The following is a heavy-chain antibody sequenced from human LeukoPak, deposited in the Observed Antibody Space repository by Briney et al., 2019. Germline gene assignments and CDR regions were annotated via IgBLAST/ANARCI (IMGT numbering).Heavy chain of an antibody. CDR3: ARGDGYNYNWYFDL. V-gene: IGHV3-30*04. D-gene: IGHD5-24*01. Sequence: AGGSLRLSCAASGFTFSSYAMHWVRQAPGKGLEWVAVISYDGSNKYYADSVKGRFTISRDNSKNTLYLQMNSLRAEDTAVYYCARGDGYNYNWYFDLWGRGTLVTVSS. J-gene: IGHJ2*01. CDR2: ISYDGSNK. CDR1: GFTFSSYA.